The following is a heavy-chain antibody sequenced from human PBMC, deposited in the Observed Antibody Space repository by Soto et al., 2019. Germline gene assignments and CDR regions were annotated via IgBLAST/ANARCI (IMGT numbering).Heavy chain of an antibody. V-gene: IGHV3-48*03. CDR3: ARGTRYSSSWPYYYYGMDV. Sequence: GGSLRLSCAASGFTFSSYEMNWVRQAPGKGLEWVSYISSSGSTIYYADSVKGRFTISRDNAKNSLYLQMNSLRAEDTAVYYCARGTRYSSSWPYYYYGMDVWGQGTTVTVSS. J-gene: IGHJ6*02. D-gene: IGHD6-13*01. CDR1: GFTFSSYE. CDR2: ISSSGSTI.